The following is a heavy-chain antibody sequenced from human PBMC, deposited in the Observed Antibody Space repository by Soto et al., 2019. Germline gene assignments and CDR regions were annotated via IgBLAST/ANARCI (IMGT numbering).Heavy chain of an antibody. Sequence: ASVKVSCKTSGYTFTSYDINWMRQATGQGLEWLGWMNPNNGDTGYAQKFQGRVTMTGDTSISTAYMELSSLRSEDTAVYFCIRNRRKTGDFDYWCQGTLVTVSS. CDR3: IRNRRKTGDFDY. CDR1: GYTFTSYD. CDR2: MNPNNGDT. V-gene: IGHV1-8*01. J-gene: IGHJ4*02.